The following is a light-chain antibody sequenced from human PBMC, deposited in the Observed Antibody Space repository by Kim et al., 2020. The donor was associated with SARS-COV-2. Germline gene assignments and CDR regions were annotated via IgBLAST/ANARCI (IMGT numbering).Light chain of an antibody. CDR2: EGS. J-gene: IGLJ2*01. CDR3: CSFATGTTPVL. CDR1: SSDVGSYNA. V-gene: IGLV2-23*01. Sequence: QSLTISCTGTSSDVGSYNAVSWYQQSPGKAPRLMIFEGSQRPSGVSNRFSGSKSGNTASLTISGLQAEDEADYYCCSFATGTTPVLFGGGTQLTVL.